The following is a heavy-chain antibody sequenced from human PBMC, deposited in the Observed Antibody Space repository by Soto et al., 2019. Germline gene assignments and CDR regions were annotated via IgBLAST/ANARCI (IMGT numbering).Heavy chain of an antibody. D-gene: IGHD3-10*01. V-gene: IGHV3-73*01. J-gene: IGHJ4*02. CDR2: IRDRAYNYAT. Sequence: EVLLVESGGGLVQPGGSLKLSCEASGFVFKDSSIHWVRQASGKGLEWVGRIRDRAYNYATSYAASVKGRFTISRGDSNNKAYLQMDSLKTEDTAIYYCTRLISAAQDYWGQGTLVTVSS. CDR1: GFVFKDSS. CDR3: TRLISAAQDY.